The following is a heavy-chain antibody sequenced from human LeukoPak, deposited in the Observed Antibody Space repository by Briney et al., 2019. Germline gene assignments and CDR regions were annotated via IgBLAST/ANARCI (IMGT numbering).Heavy chain of an antibody. CDR3: ARDSPGYSYGWNYYYYMDV. J-gene: IGHJ6*03. D-gene: IGHD5-18*01. CDR1: GGSISSGSYY. CDR2: IYTSGST. Sequence: SETLSLTCTVSGGSISSGSYYWSWIRQPAGKGLEWIGRIYTSGSTNYNPSLKSRVTISVDTSKNQFSLKLSSVTAADTAVYYCARDSPGYSYGWNYYYYMDVWGKGTTVTISS. V-gene: IGHV4-61*02.